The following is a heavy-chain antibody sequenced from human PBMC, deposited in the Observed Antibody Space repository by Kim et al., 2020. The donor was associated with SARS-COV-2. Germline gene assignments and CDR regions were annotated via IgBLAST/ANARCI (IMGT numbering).Heavy chain of an antibody. J-gene: IGHJ5*02. Sequence: SETLSLTCTVSGGSISSYYWSWIRQPPGKGLEWIGYIYYSGSTNYNPSLKSRVTISVDTSKNQFSLKLSSVTAADTAVYYCARSITISNWFDPWGQGTL. V-gene: IGHV4-59*01. D-gene: IGHD3-10*01. CDR2: IYYSGST. CDR1: GGSISSYY. CDR3: ARSITISNWFDP.